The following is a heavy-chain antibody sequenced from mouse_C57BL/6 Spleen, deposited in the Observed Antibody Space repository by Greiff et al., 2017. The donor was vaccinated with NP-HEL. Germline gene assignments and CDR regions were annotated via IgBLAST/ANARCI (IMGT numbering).Heavy chain of an antibody. CDR2: ISDGGSYT. V-gene: IGHV5-4*03. CDR1: GFTFSSYA. Sequence: EVNVVESGGGLVKPGGSLKLSCAASGFTFSSYAMSWVRQTPEKRLEWVATISDGGSYTYYPDNVKGRFTISRDNAKNNLYLQMSHLKSEDTAMYYCARAPPITTKLYWYFDVWGTGTTVTVSS. J-gene: IGHJ1*03. CDR3: ARAPPITTKLYWYFDV. D-gene: IGHD2-4*01.